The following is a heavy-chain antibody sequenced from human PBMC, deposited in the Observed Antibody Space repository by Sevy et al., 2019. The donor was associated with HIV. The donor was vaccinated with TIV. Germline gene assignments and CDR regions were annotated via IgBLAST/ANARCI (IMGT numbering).Heavy chain of an antibody. CDR3: ARDERRLYSSSWYGYYYYGMDV. CDR1: GFTFSSYS. J-gene: IGHJ6*02. Sequence: GGSLRLSCAASGFTFSSYSTNWVRQAPGKGLEWVSSISSSSSYIYYADSVKGRFTISRDNAKNSLYLQMNSLRAEDTAVYYCARDERRLYSSSWYGYYYYGMDVWGQGTTVTVSS. V-gene: IGHV3-21*01. D-gene: IGHD6-13*01. CDR2: ISSSSSYI.